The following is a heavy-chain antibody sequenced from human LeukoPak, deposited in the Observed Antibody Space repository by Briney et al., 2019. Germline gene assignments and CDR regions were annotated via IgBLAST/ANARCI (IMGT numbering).Heavy chain of an antibody. D-gene: IGHD3-10*01. V-gene: IGHV3-23*01. CDR2: ISGSGGST. CDR3: AKDSDGSGSYYLGSSFDY. J-gene: IGHJ4*02. Sequence: PGGSLRLSCAASGFTFSSYAMSWVRQAPGRGLEWVSAISGSGGSTYYADSVKGRFTISRDNSKNTLYLQMNSLRAEDTAVYYCAKDSDGSGSYYLGSSFDYWGQGTLVTVSS. CDR1: GFTFSSYA.